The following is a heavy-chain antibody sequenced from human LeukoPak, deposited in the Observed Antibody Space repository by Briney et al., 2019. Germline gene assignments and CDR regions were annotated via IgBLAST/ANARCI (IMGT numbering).Heavy chain of an antibody. J-gene: IGHJ4*02. CDR1: GGSISSYY. V-gene: IGHV4-59*01. D-gene: IGHD6-19*01. Sequence: SETLSLTCTVSGGSISSYYWSWIRQPPGKGLEWIGYIYYSGSTNYNPSLKSRVTISVDTSKNQFSLKLSSVTAADTAVYYCARDIWDSSGSDYWGQGTLVTVSS. CDR2: IYYSGST. CDR3: ARDIWDSSGSDY.